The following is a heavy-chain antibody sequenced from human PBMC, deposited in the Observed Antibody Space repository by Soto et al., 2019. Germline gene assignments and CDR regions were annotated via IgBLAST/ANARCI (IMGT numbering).Heavy chain of an antibody. V-gene: IGHV4-61*01. Sequence: SLTCTVSGGSVSSGNYYWSWIRQPPGKGLEWIGYFYYTGSTNYNPSLKSRVTISIDASKNQFSLRLSSVTAADTAVYYCARSMYYSDGSNYSPFDYWGQGTLVTVSS. CDR3: ARSMYYSDGSNYSPFDY. D-gene: IGHD3-22*01. CDR2: FYYTGST. CDR1: GGSVSSGNYY. J-gene: IGHJ4*02.